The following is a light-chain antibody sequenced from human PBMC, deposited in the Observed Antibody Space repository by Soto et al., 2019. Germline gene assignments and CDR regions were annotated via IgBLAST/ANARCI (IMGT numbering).Light chain of an antibody. CDR2: EVT. CDR1: SSDVGNYNY. V-gene: IGLV2-8*01. CDR3: ISYAGSDNLV. Sequence: QSALTQPPSASGCPGQSVTISCTGTSSDVGNYNYVSWYQQHPGKAPKLLIYEVTKRPSGVPDRFSGSKSDNTASLTVSGLQAEDEADYYCISYAGSDNLVVGGGTKLTVL. J-gene: IGLJ2*01.